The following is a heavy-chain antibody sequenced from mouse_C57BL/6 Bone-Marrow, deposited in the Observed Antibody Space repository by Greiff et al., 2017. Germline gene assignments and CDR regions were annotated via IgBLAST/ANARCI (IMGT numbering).Heavy chain of an antibody. V-gene: IGHV1-55*01. J-gene: IGHJ1*03. D-gene: IGHD2-5*01. CDR2: IYPGSGST. CDR3: ARPYYSNYWYFDV. CDR1: GYTFTSYW. Sequence: QVQLQQPGAELVKPGASVKMSCKASGYTFTSYWITWVKQRPGQGLEWIGDIYPGSGSTNYNEKFKSKATLTVDTSSSTAYMRLSSLTSEDSVVYYCARPYYSNYWYFDVWGTGTTVTVSS.